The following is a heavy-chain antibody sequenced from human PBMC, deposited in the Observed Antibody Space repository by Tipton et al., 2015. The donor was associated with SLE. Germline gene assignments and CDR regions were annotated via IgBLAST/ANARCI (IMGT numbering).Heavy chain of an antibody. V-gene: IGHV3-30*04. CDR3: VRELAYYGMDV. J-gene: IGHJ6*02. CDR1: GFIFDDYA. CDR2: ISYDGSDK. Sequence: SLRLSCVVSGFIFDDYAMHWVRQAPGKGLEWVAVISYDGSDKYYADSVKGRFTISRDNSKNTLYLQMNSLRAEDTAVYYCVRELAYYGMDVWGQGTTVTVSS.